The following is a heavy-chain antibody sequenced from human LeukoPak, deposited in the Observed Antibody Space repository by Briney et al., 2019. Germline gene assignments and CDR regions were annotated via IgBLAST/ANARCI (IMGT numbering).Heavy chain of an antibody. CDR3: AKNRSGSYFY. V-gene: IGHV3-23*01. Sequence: GGSLRLSCAASGFTVSSNYMSWVRQAPGKGLEWVSGISGSGGTTYYADSVKGRFTISRDNSKNTLYLQMNSLRAEDTAVYYCAKNRSGSYFYWGQGTLVTVSS. J-gene: IGHJ4*02. CDR1: GFTVSSNY. CDR2: ISGSGGTT. D-gene: IGHD1-26*01.